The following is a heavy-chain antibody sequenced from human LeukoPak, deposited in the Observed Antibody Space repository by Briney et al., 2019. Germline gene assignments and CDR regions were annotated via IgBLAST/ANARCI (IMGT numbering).Heavy chain of an antibody. CDR2: VRYDGSNK. Sequence: GGSLRLSCAASGFTFSRQGMHWVRQAPGKGLEWVAFVRYDGSNKYFADSVKGRVTISRDNSKNTLYLQMSSLRVEDTAVYYCAGRAGYCSGGTCFDWYFDLWGRGTLVIVSP. CDR3: AGRAGYCSGGTCFDWYFDL. J-gene: IGHJ2*01. D-gene: IGHD2-15*01. CDR1: GFTFSRQG. V-gene: IGHV3-30*02.